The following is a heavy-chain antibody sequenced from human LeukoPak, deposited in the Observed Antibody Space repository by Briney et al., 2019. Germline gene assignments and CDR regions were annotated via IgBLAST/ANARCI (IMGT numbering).Heavy chain of an antibody. CDR2: INGDGITT. D-gene: IGHD6-13*01. J-gene: IGHJ4*02. CDR3: ARSWASSWYWFDY. CDR1: GFTFSSYD. V-gene: IGHV3-74*01. Sequence: GGSLRLSCAASGFTFSSYDMHWVRQAPGKGLVWVSRINGDGITTTYADSVKGRFTISRDNAKNTLYLQMNSLRAEDTAVYYCARSWASSWYWFDYWGQGTLVTVSS.